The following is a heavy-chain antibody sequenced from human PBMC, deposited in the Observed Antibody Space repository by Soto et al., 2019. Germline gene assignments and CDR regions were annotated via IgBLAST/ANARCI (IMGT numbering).Heavy chain of an antibody. CDR2: IWYDGSNK. V-gene: IGHV3-33*01. D-gene: IGHD6-13*01. CDR1: GFTFSSYG. CDR3: ARDRAAAYYYFDY. Sequence: TGGSLRLSCAASGFTFSSYGMHWVRQAPGKGLEWVAVIWYDGSNKYYADSVKGRFTISRDNSKNTLYLQMNSLRAEDTAVYYCARDRAAAYYYFDYWGQGTLVTVSS. J-gene: IGHJ4*02.